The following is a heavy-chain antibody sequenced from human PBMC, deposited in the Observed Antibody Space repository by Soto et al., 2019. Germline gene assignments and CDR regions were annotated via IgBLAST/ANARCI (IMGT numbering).Heavy chain of an antibody. CDR2: IYYSGST. CDR3: ARECNSTSCYTSGDY. D-gene: IGHD2-2*02. CDR1: GGSISSGGYY. J-gene: IGHJ4*02. Sequence: QVQLQESGPGLVKPSQTLSLTCTVSGGSISSGGYYWSWIRQHPGKGLEWIGCIYYSGSTYYNPSLKSRVTISVDTSKNQFSLKLSSVTAADTAVYYCARECNSTSCYTSGDYWGQGTLVTVSS. V-gene: IGHV4-31*03.